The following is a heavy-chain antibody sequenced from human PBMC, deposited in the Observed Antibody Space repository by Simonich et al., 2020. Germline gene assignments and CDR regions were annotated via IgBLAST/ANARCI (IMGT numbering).Heavy chain of an antibody. Sequence: QVQLVQSGAEVKKPGASVKVSCKASGYTFTGYYMHWVRQAPGPGLECMRWLNPNEGGTNNAQKFKGSVTRTRDTSISTAYMELSRLRSDDTAVYYCARARLYSSSHAFDIWGQGTMFTVSS. J-gene: IGHJ3*02. D-gene: IGHD6-6*01. V-gene: IGHV1-2*02. CDR1: GYTFTGYY. CDR3: ARARLYSSSHAFDI. CDR2: LNPNEGGT.